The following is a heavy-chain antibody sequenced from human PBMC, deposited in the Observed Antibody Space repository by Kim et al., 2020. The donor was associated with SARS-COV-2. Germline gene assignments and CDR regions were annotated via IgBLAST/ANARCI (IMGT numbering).Heavy chain of an antibody. V-gene: IGHV3-23*01. D-gene: IGHD5-12*01. CDR3: AKWGGYNPYYYYYMDV. Sequence: GGSLRISCAASGFTFSSYAMSWVRQAPGKGLEWVSAISGSGGRTSYADSVKIRFTISRDNSKNTLYLQMNSLRAEDTAVYYCAKWGGYNPYYYYYMDVLGKGTTVTVSS. CDR2: ISGSGGRT. J-gene: IGHJ6*03. CDR1: GFTFSSYA.